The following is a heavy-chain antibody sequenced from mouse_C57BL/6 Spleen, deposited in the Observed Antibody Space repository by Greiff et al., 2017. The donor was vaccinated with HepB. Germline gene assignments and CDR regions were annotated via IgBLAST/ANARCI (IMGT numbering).Heavy chain of an antibody. J-gene: IGHJ2*01. CDR1: GYTFTDYE. Sequence: LVESGAELVRPGASVTLSCKASGYTFTDYEMHWVKQTPVHGLEWIGAIDPETGGTAYNQKFKGKAILTADKSSSTAYMELRSLTSEDSAVYYCTRAGLTMVTTRDYFDYWGQGTTLTVSS. CDR3: TRAGLTMVTTRDYFDY. V-gene: IGHV1-15*01. CDR2: IDPETGGT. D-gene: IGHD2-2*01.